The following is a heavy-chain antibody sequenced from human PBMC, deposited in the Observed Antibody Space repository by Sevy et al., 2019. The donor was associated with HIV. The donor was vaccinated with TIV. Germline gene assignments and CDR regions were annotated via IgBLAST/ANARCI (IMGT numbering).Heavy chain of an antibody. J-gene: IGHJ4*02. CDR3: ARDSPPYTSTFSSSYV. CDR2: INQDGSAK. CDR1: GFNFNDYW. V-gene: IGHV3-7*03. Sequence: GGSLRLSCAASGFNFNDYWMNWVRQAPGKGLEWVANINQDGSAKYYVDSAKGRFTISRDNAKNSLYLQMKSLRADDTAVYYCARDSPPYTSTFSSSYVWGQGTLVTVSS. D-gene: IGHD6-6*01.